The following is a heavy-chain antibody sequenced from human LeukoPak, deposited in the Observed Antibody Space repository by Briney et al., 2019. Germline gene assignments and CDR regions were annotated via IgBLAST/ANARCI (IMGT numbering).Heavy chain of an antibody. CDR3: AREVANGDYGDY. J-gene: IGHJ4*02. CDR1: GFTFSSYG. D-gene: IGHD4-17*01. V-gene: IGHV3-33*01. CDR2: IWYDGSNK. Sequence: GRSLRLSCAASGFTFSSYGMHWVRQAPGKGLEWVAVIWYDGSNKYYADSVKGRFTISRDNSKNTLYLQMNSLRAEDTAVYYCAREVANGDYGDYWGQGTLVTVSS.